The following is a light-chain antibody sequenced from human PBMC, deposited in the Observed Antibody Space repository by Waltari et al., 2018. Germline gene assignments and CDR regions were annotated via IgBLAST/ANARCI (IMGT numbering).Light chain of an antibody. CDR1: QSANSW. Sequence: DIQMTQSPSTLSASIGDRVTITCRASQSANSWLAWYQQKPGKAPKLLIYKASNLDSGVPSRFSGGGSGTEFTLTISSLQPDDFATYYCQQYNSYSLWTFGQGTKVEIK. J-gene: IGKJ1*01. CDR3: QQYNSYSLWT. V-gene: IGKV1-5*03. CDR2: KAS.